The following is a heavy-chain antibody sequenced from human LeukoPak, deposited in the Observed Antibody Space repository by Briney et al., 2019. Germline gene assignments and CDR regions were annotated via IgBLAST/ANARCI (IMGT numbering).Heavy chain of an antibody. Sequence: GGSLRLSCAASGFTFSSYSMNWVRQAPGKGLEWVSSISSSSSYICYADSVKGRFTISRDNAKNSLYLQMNSLRAEDTAVYYCARSGDPGSYYYYGMDVWGQGTTVTVSS. V-gene: IGHV3-21*01. J-gene: IGHJ6*02. D-gene: IGHD3-10*01. CDR2: ISSSSSYI. CDR1: GFTFSSYS. CDR3: ARSGDPGSYYYYGMDV.